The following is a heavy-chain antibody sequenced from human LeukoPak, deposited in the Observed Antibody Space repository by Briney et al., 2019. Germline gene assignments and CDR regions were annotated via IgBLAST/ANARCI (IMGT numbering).Heavy chain of an antibody. Sequence: PGGSLRLSCAASGFTFSDYAMSWVRQAPGKGPEWVSAISGSANSTYYADSVKGRFTISRDNSKNTLYLQMNSLRVEDTAVYYCAKGPYCSSTSCYVIGALAVWGQGTMVTVSS. J-gene: IGHJ3*01. V-gene: IGHV3-23*01. CDR2: ISGSANST. D-gene: IGHD2-2*01. CDR1: GFTFSDYA. CDR3: AKGPYCSSTSCYVIGALAV.